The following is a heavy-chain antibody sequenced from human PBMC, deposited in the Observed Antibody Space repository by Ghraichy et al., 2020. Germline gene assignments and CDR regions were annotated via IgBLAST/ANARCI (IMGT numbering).Heavy chain of an antibody. CDR3: AKGSSGWYNWFDP. CDR2: ISGSGGST. V-gene: IGHV3-23*01. Sequence: LLLTCAASGFTFSSYAMSWVRQAPGKGLEWVSAISGSGGSTYYADSVKGRFTISRDNSKNTLYLQMNSLRAEDTAVYYCAKGSSGWYNWFDPWGQGTLVTVSS. J-gene: IGHJ5*02. D-gene: IGHD6-19*01. CDR1: GFTFSSYA.